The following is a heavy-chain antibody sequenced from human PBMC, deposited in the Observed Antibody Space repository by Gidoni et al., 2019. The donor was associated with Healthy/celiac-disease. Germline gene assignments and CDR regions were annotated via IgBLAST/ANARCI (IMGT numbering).Heavy chain of an antibody. Sequence: EVQLVESGGGLVKPGGSLRLSCAASGFTFSSYSMNWVRLAPGKGLEWVSAISSSSSYIYYADSVKGRFTISRDNAKNSLYLQMNSLRAEDTAVYYCARDRATVIDYWGQGTLVTVSS. CDR1: GFTFSSYS. V-gene: IGHV3-21*01. CDR3: ARDRATVIDY. CDR2: ISSSSSYI. J-gene: IGHJ4*02. D-gene: IGHD4-4*01.